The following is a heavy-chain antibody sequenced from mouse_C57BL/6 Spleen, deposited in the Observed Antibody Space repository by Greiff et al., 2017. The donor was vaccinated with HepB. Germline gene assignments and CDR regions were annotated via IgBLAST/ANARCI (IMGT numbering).Heavy chain of an antibody. V-gene: IGHV1-72*01. CDR3: ARAASTVVAPGYFDV. J-gene: IGHJ1*03. CDR1: GYTFTSYW. CDR2: IDPNSGGT. Sequence: VQLQQPGAELVKPGASVKLSCKASGYTFTSYWMHWVKQRPGRGLEWIGRIDPNSGGTKYNEKFKSKATLAVDTPSSTAYMQLSSLTSEDSADYYDARAASTVVAPGYFDVWGTGTTVTVSS. D-gene: IGHD1-1*01.